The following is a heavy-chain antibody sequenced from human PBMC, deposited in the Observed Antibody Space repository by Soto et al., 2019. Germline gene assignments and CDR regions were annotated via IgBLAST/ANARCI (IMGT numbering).Heavy chain of an antibody. V-gene: IGHV3-23*01. CDR3: ATSLRYFDN. D-gene: IGHD3-9*01. J-gene: IGHJ4*02. Sequence: EVQLLESGGGLVLPGGSLRLSCAGSGFTPTTTPLSWVRQPPGKGLEWVTTISGTASRTYYVDSVKGRFFISRDNSKYTVTMQRNNLRVEEPAVYYCATSLRYFDNWGQGTRVTVSS. CDR2: ISGTASRT. CDR1: GFTPTTTP.